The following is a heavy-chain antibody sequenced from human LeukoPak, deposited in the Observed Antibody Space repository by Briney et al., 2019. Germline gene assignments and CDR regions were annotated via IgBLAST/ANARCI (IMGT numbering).Heavy chain of an antibody. Sequence: GGSLRLSCAASGFTFSSYSMNWVRQAPGKGLEWVSSISSSSSYIYYADSVKGRFTISRDNAKNSLYLQMNSLRAEDTAVYYCAELGISMIGGVWGKGTTVTISS. CDR1: GFTFSSYS. V-gene: IGHV3-21*01. D-gene: IGHD3-10*02. CDR2: ISSSSSYI. CDR3: AELGISMIGGV. J-gene: IGHJ6*04.